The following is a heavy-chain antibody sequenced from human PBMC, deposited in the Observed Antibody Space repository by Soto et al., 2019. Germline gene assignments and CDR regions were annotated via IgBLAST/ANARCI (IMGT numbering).Heavy chain of an antibody. Sequence: TLSLTCSVSGGSISSGGFSWSWIRQPPGKGLEWIGYIYYGGSTYYNPSLKSRVTMSVDRSKNQFSLELGSVTAADTAVYYCARYSFGFAYWGRGTLVTVSS. V-gene: IGHV4-30-2*01. J-gene: IGHJ4*02. CDR3: ARYSFGFAY. D-gene: IGHD5-18*01. CDR2: IYYGGST. CDR1: GGSISSGGFS.